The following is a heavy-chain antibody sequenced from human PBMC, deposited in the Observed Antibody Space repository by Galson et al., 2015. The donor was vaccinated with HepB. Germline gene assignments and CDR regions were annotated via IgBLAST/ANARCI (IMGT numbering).Heavy chain of an antibody. CDR3: ARDLGDARGYYDFWSGYYTGAGYCYYGMDV. CDR1: GGTFSSYA. J-gene: IGHJ6*02. Sequence: SVKVSCKASGGTFSSYAISWVRQAPGQGLEWMGGIITIFGIANYAQKFQGSVTMSTDTSTSTAYMELRSLRSDDTAVYYCARDLGDARGYYDFWSGYYTGAGYCYYGMDVWGQGTTVTVSS. CDR2: IITIFGIA. D-gene: IGHD3-3*01. V-gene: IGHV1-69*10.